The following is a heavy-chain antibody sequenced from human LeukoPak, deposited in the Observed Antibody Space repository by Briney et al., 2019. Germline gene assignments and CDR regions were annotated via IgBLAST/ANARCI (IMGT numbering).Heavy chain of an antibody. D-gene: IGHD3-10*01. Sequence: ASVKVSCKASGGTFSSYAISWVRQAPGQGLEWMGGIIPIFGTANYAQKLQGRVTITTDESTSTAYMELSSLRSEDTAVYYCARGDRYYYGSGSWYYFDYWGQGTLVTVSS. CDR2: IIPIFGTA. CDR1: GGTFSSYA. CDR3: ARGDRYYYGSGSWYYFDY. J-gene: IGHJ4*02. V-gene: IGHV1-69*05.